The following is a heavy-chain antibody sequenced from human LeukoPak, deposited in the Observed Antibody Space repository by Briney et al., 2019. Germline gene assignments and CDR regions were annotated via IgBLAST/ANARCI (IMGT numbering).Heavy chain of an antibody. CDR1: GYTFTSYG. D-gene: IGHD6-13*01. CDR3: SSWSRIAAAFDY. CDR2: ISAYNGNT. V-gene: IGHV1-18*01. J-gene: IGHJ4*02. Sequence: GASVKVCCKASGYTFTSYGISWVRQAPGQGLEWMGWISAYNGNTNYAQKLQGRVTMTTDTSTSTAYMELRSLRSDDTAVYYCSSWSRIAAAFDYWGQGTLVTVSS.